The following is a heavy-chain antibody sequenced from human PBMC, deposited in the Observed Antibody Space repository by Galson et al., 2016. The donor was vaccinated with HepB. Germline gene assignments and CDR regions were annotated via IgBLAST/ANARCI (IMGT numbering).Heavy chain of an antibody. V-gene: IGHV4-31*03. CDR2: IYYTGST. CDR1: GGSISSGDYY. CDR3: ARGDYYYASGSSTYAFAI. Sequence: TLSLTCTVSGGSISSGDYYWSWIRQHPGRGLEWIGYIYYTGSTYYNPSLKSRVTISVDTSKNQFSLKLSSVTAADTAVYYCARGDYYYASGSSTYAFAIWGQGTVVTVAS. D-gene: IGHD3-10*01. J-gene: IGHJ3*02.